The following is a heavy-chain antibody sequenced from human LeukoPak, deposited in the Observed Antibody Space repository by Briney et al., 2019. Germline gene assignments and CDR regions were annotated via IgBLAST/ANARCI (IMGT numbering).Heavy chain of an antibody. CDR3: AKAWSSGGWIPDY. J-gene: IGHJ4*02. D-gene: IGHD2-15*01. Sequence: GGSLRLSCAASEFTFSSYAMNWVRQAPGKGLEWVSAISGSGGVTYYADSVKGRFTISRDNSKNTLYLQMSSLRVEDTAVYFCAKAWSSGGWIPDYWGQGTLVTVSS. CDR1: EFTFSSYA. CDR2: ISGSGGVT. V-gene: IGHV3-23*01.